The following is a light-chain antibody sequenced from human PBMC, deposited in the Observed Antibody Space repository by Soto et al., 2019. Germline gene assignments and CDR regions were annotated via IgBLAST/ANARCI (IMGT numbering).Light chain of an antibody. CDR3: QQYNNWPWT. J-gene: IGKJ1*01. CDR2: SGT. CDR1: QSVDST. V-gene: IGKV3-15*01. Sequence: EIVMTQSPATLSVSPGERATLSCRASQSVDSTLAGYQQKPGQAPRLLIHSGTARAPGFPARFSASGSGTEFTLTISSLQSEDFAVYYCQQYNNWPWTFGQGTKVEI.